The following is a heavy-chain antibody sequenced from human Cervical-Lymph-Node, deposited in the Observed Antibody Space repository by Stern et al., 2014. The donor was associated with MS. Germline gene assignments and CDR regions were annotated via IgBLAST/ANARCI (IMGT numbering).Heavy chain of an antibody. Sequence: VQLLESGGGVVQPGRSLRLSCAASGFTFRSYGMHWVRQAPGKGLEWVAVISYDGSNQYYVDSVKGRFTISRDNSKNTLYLQMNSLRAEDTAVYYCAKEHNYYDSSGFGYWGQGTLVTVSS. CDR2: ISYDGSNQ. CDR3: AKEHNYYDSSGFGY. D-gene: IGHD3-22*01. J-gene: IGHJ4*02. V-gene: IGHV3-30*18. CDR1: GFTFRSYG.